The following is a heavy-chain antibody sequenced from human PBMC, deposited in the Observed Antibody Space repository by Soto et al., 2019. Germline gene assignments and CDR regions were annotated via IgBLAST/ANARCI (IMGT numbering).Heavy chain of an antibody. CDR3: TRDYYDSSGYYAEFGY. CDR1: GYTFTSYG. Sequence: ASVKVSCKASGYTFTSYGISWVRQAPGQGLEWMGWISAYNGNTNYAHKLQGRVTITKDTSPNTVYMELSSLRSEDTAVYVWTRDYYDSSGYYAEFGYWGQGSLVTVSS. J-gene: IGHJ4*02. CDR2: ISAYNGNT. D-gene: IGHD3-22*01. V-gene: IGHV1-18*01.